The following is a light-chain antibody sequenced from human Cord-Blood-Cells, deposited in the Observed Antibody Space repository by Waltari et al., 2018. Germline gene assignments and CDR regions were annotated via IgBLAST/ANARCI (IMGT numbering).Light chain of an antibody. CDR1: SRYLCGSNY. Sequence: QSALTQPASVSGSPGQSIPLSFTGTSRYLCGSNYVSWYRQHPGQAPKLMIYDVSNRPSGVSNRYAGSKSGNTASLTISGLQAEDEADYYCSSYTSSSTVVFGGGTKLTVL. CDR3: SSYTSSSTVV. J-gene: IGLJ2*01. V-gene: IGLV2-14*01. CDR2: DVS.